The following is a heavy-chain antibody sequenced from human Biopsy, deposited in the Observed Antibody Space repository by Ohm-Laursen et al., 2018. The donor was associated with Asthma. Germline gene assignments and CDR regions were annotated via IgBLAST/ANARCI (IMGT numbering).Heavy chain of an antibody. CDR3: ARAVDYSPCYGIDV. CDR2: ISVYNGNT. CDR1: GYTFNSAG. J-gene: IGHJ6*02. Sequence: VASVRVSCKTSGYTFNSAGTTWVRQAPGQGLEWMGWISVYNGNTRVAQKLQDRVTMITDTSTSTAYMELRSLRSDDTAVYFCARAVDYSPCYGIDVWGQGTTVTVS. V-gene: IGHV1-18*01. D-gene: IGHD3-10*01.